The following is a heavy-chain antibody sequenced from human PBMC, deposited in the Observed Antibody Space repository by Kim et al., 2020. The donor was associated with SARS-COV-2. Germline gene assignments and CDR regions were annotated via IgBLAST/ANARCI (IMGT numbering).Heavy chain of an antibody. Sequence: GGSLRLSCAASGFTFSSYDMHWVRQATGKGLEWVSSIGTAGDTYYPGSVKGRFTISRENAKNYLYLQMNSLRAGDTAVYYWARGVAPRYLYVDLWGRGTL. CDR1: GFTFSSYD. V-gene: IGHV3-13*01. J-gene: IGHJ2*01. CDR3: ARGVAPRYLYVDL. CDR2: IGTAGDT. D-gene: IGHD2-2*01.